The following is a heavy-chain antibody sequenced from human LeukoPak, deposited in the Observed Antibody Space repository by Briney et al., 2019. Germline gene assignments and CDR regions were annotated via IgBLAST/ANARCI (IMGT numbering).Heavy chain of an antibody. J-gene: IGHJ4*02. CDR3: ARRNTADASIDF. D-gene: IGHD2/OR15-2a*01. CDR1: GGSMSGHR. Sequence: LETLSLTCTVSGGSMSGHRWSWIRQSPGKGLEWIGDIFYSGGTNNNSPLKSRLTMSLDTSKNQFSLKLSSVTAADTAMYYCARRNTADASIDFWGQGILVIASS. V-gene: IGHV4-59*08. CDR2: IFYSGGT.